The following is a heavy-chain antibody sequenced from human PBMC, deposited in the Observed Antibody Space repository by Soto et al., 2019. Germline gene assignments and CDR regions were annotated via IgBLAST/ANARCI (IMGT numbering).Heavy chain of an antibody. Sequence: KPSVTLSLTCTVSGGSISNDNYYWSWIRQSPGKGLEWIAYIYYSGSTYYDPSLKSRLTISVDPSKNQFSLKLSSVTAADTAVYYCAXTASPAPFYDASADFERWGQGTLVTVSS. CDR3: AXTASPAPFYDASADFER. CDR2: IYYSGST. D-gene: IGHD3-22*01. J-gene: IGHJ5*02. CDR1: GGSISNDNYY. V-gene: IGHV4-30-4*01.